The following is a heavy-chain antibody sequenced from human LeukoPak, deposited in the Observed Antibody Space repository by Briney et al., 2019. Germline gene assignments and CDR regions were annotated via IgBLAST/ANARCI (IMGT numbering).Heavy chain of an antibody. CDR2: IYYSGST. D-gene: IGHD2-2*01. Sequence: SETLSLTCTVSGGFISSYYWSWIRQPPGKGLEWIGYIYYSGSTNYNPSLKSRVTISVDTSKNQFSLKLSSVTAADTAVYYCARQHPPKEYLTWGQGTLVTVSS. CDR1: GGFISSYY. CDR3: ARQHPPKEYLT. J-gene: IGHJ5*02. V-gene: IGHV4-59*08.